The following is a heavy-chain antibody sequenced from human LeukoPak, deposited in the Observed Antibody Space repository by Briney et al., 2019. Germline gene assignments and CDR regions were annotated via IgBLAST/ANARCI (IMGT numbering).Heavy chain of an antibody. CDR1: GFTFSNAW. CDR3: TTDGVGVEGATYDN. Sequence: AGGSLRLSCAASGFTFSNAWMSWVRQAPGKGLEWVGRIKSKTDGGTTDYAAPVKGRFTISRDDSKNTLYLQMNSLKTEDTAVYYCTTDGVGVEGATYDNWGQGTLVSVSS. V-gene: IGHV3-15*01. D-gene: IGHD1-26*01. J-gene: IGHJ4*02. CDR2: IKSKTDGGTT.